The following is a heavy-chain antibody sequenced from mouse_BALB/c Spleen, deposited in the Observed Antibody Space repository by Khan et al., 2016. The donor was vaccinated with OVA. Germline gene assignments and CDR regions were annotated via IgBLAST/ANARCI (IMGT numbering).Heavy chain of an antibody. CDR1: GYTFTSYW. Sequence: VQLQQSGTVLARPGASVKMSCKASGYTFTSYWMHWVKQRPGQGLEWIGDIYPGNTDTNYNQKFKGKATLTAVPSTSTAYMALSSLTNEDSAVYYCTRRDWDVAWFDYWGQGTLVTVSA. D-gene: IGHD4-1*01. V-gene: IGHV1-5*01. CDR3: TRRDWDVAWFDY. J-gene: IGHJ3*01. CDR2: IYPGNTDT.